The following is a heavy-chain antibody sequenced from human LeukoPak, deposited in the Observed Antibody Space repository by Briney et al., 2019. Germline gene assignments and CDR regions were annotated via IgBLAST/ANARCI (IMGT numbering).Heavy chain of an antibody. Sequence: PGGSLRLSCAASGFTFSSYGMHWVRQAPGKGLEWVAFIRYDGSNKYYADSVKGRFTISRDNSKNTLYLQMNSLRAEDTALYYCARDGGSDYYYYMDVWGKGTTVTVSS. CDR1: GFTFSSYG. V-gene: IGHV3-30*02. CDR3: ARDGGSDYYYYMDV. J-gene: IGHJ6*03. D-gene: IGHD2-15*01. CDR2: IRYDGSNK.